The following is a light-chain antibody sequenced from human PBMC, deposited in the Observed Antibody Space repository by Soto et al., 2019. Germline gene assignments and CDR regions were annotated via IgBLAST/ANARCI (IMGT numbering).Light chain of an antibody. CDR1: SSNIGNNY. V-gene: IGLV1-51*02. J-gene: IGLJ3*02. Sequence: QSVLTQPPSVSAAPGQKVTISGSGSSSNIGNNYVSWYQQLPGTAPKLLIYENNKRPSGIPDRFSGSTSGTSATLGTTGLQTGDEADYYCGTWDSSLSANWVFGGGTKLTVL. CDR3: GTWDSSLSANWV. CDR2: ENN.